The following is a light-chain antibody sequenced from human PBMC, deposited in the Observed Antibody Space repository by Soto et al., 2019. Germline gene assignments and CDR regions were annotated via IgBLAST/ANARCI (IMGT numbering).Light chain of an antibody. V-gene: IGLV2-11*01. CDR2: DVT. J-gene: IGLJ2*01. Sequence: QSVLTQPRSVSGSPGQSVTISCTGTSSDVGGYNYVSWYQQHPGKAPKLMIYDVTERPSGVPDRFSGSKSGNTASLTISGLQGEDEADYYCCSYAGSYTVVFGGGTKVTVL. CDR1: SSDVGGYNY. CDR3: CSYAGSYTVV.